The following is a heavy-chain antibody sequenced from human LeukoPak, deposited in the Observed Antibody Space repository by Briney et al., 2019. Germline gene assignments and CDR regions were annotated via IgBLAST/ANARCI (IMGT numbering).Heavy chain of an antibody. CDR3: ARAGRGYNYGFVPSELDYYYYYMDV. D-gene: IGHD5-18*01. CDR1: GGSISRYY. V-gene: IGHV4-59*01. Sequence: SETLSLTCSVSGGSISRYYWTWIRQPPGKGLEWIGCIYYSGSTNYNPSLKSRVTISVDTSKNQFSLKLSSVTAADTAVYYCARAGRGYNYGFVPSELDYYYYYMDVWGKGTTVTVSS. CDR2: IYYSGST. J-gene: IGHJ6*03.